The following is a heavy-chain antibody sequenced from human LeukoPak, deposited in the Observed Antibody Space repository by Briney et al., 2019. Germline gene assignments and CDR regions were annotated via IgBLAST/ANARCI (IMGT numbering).Heavy chain of an antibody. J-gene: IGHJ4*02. CDR2: FYVGGAT. CDR3: ARGADSSGYYSIFYFDY. Sequence: PGGSLRLSFAVSGFSVTNNYMSCVRQAPGKGLEWVSVFYVGGATYYADSVKGRFTISRDNSENTLYLQMKSLRAEDTAVYYCARGADSSGYYSIFYFDYWGQGTLVTVSS. CDR1: GFSVTNNY. D-gene: IGHD3-22*01. V-gene: IGHV3-53*01.